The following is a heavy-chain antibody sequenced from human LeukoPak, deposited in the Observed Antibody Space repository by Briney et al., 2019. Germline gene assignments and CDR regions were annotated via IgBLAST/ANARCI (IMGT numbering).Heavy chain of an antibody. CDR3: ARSGGRDILTGYYYYYMDV. D-gene: IGHD3-9*01. J-gene: IGHJ6*03. CDR1: GYTFTSYG. V-gene: IGHV1-18*01. CDR2: ISAYNGNT. Sequence: ASVKVSCKASGYTFTSYGISWVRQAPGQGLEWMGWISAYNGNTNYAQKLQGRVTMTTDTSTSTAYMELSRLRSDDTAVYYCARSGGRDILTGYYYYYMDVWGKGTTVTVSS.